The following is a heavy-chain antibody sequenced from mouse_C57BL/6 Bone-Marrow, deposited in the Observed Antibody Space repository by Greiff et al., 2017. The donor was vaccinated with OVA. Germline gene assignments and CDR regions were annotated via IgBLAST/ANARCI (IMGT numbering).Heavy chain of an antibody. CDR3: AREDYSNYYAMDY. J-gene: IGHJ4*01. Sequence: VKLVESGAELARPGASVKLSCKASGYTFTSYGISWVKQRTGQGLEWIGEIYPRSGNTYYNEKFKGKATLTADKSSSTAYMELRSLTSEDSAVYFCAREDYSNYYAMDYWGQGTSVTVSS. CDR1: GYTFTSYG. V-gene: IGHV1-81*01. D-gene: IGHD2-5*01. CDR2: IYPRSGNT.